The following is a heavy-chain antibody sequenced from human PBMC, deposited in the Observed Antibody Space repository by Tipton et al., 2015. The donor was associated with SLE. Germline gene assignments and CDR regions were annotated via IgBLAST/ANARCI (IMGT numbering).Heavy chain of an antibody. CDR3: ARGTISLRGYFDY. J-gene: IGHJ4*02. D-gene: IGHD1-7*01. V-gene: IGHV3-23*01. CDR1: GFTFSSYA. Sequence: SLRLSCAASGFTFSSYAMSWVRQAPGKGLEWVSAISGSGGSTSYAQKFQGRVTMTRDTSTSTVYMELSSLRSEDTAVYYCARGTISLRGYFDYWGQGTLVTVSS. CDR2: ISGSGGST.